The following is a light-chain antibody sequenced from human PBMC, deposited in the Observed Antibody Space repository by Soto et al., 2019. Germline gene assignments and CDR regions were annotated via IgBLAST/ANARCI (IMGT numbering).Light chain of an antibody. CDR1: QGISKW. V-gene: IGKV1-5*01. Sequence: DIQMTQSPSTLSASVGDRVTITCRASQGISKWLAWYQQKPGKAPKLLIYGASTLENEVPSRFSGSGSGSAFSLPISRLALDDFAAYFDQQYDSYDMWSYGQGTKVDLK. CDR2: GAS. CDR3: QQYDSYDMWS. J-gene: IGKJ1*01.